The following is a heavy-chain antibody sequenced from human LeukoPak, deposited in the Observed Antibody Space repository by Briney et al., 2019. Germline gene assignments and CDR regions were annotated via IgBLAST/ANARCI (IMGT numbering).Heavy chain of an antibody. CDR1: GFTFSSYA. J-gene: IGHJ4*02. D-gene: IGHD3-10*01. CDR3: AKDSRRGYYYGSGSSLPLDY. Sequence: QTGGSLRLSCAASGFTFSSYAMSWVRQAPGKGLEWVSAISGRGGSTYYADSVKGRFTMSRDNSKNTLYVQMNSLRAEDTAVYYCAKDSRRGYYYGSGSSLPLDYWGQGTLVTVSS. V-gene: IGHV3-23*01. CDR2: ISGRGGST.